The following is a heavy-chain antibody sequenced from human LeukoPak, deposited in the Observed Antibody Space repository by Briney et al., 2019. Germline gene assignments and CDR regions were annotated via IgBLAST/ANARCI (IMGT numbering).Heavy chain of an antibody. CDR1: GFTFSSSS. CDR2: IKSDGRNT. V-gene: IGHV3-74*01. Sequence: PGGSLRLSCAASGFTFSSSSMDWVRQAPGEGLVWVSRIKSDGRNTFYAHSVKGRFTISRDNAKNTLYLQMSSLRAEDTAVYYCTRGSDGGFDIWGQGTIVTVSS. CDR3: TRGSDGGFDI. D-gene: IGHD4-23*01. J-gene: IGHJ3*02.